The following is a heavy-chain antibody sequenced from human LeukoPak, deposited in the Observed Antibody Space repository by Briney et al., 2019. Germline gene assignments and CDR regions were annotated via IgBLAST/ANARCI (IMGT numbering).Heavy chain of an antibody. CDR3: ARKGLLGYCSNGVCRDYYYYMDV. J-gene: IGHJ6*03. CDR2: INDRGTT. CDR1: GGSFSNYY. Sequence: PSETLSLTCAVYGGSFSNYYWSWIRKPPGKGLEWIGEINDRGTTTYNPSLKSRVTVSVDTSKSQFSLKMTSVTAADTAVYFCARKGLLGYCSNGVCRDYYYYMDVWGKGTAVIVSS. V-gene: IGHV4-34*01. D-gene: IGHD2-8*01.